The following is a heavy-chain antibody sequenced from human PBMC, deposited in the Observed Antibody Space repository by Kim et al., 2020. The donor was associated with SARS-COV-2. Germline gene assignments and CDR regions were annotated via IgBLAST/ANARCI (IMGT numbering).Heavy chain of an antibody. D-gene: IGHD3-9*01. Sequence: GRFTISRDNAKNSLYLQMNSRRAEDTAVYYCARAKGADILTGYYPRDFDYWGQGTLVTVSS. CDR3: ARAKGADILTGYYPRDFDY. J-gene: IGHJ4*02. V-gene: IGHV3-11*06.